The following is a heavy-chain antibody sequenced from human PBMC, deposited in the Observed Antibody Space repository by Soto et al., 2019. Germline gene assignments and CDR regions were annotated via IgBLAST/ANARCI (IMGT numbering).Heavy chain of an antibody. V-gene: IGHV3-23*01. D-gene: IGHD3-10*01. CDR3: AKGLRRGGGDGFDI. CDR2: ITANSDST. J-gene: IGHJ3*02. CDR1: AFTFSSYA. Sequence: XGSLRLSCVPSAFTFSSYAMSWVRQAPGKGLDYVSTITANSDSTYYADSVKGRFTVSRDNSRNTVYLQVSSLRAEDTAVYYCAKGLRRGGGDGFDIWAQGTMFTVSS.